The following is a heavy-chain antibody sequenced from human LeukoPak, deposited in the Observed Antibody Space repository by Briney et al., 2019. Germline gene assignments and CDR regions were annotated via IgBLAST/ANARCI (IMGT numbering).Heavy chain of an antibody. CDR2: ISYDGSNK. Sequence: GGSLRLSCAASGFTFSSYAMHWVRQAPGKGLEWVAVISYDGSNKYYADSVKGRFTISRDNSKNTLYLQMNSLRAEDTAVYYCARDSRTGSWRSSFDYWGQGTLVTVSS. J-gene: IGHJ4*02. V-gene: IGHV3-30-3*01. D-gene: IGHD6-13*01. CDR3: ARDSRTGSWRSSFDY. CDR1: GFTFSSYA.